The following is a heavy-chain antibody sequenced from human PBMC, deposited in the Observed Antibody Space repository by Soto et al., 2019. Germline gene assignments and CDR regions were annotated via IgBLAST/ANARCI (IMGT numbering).Heavy chain of an antibody. CDR1: GYSFTSYW. V-gene: IGHV5-51*01. J-gene: IGHJ6*02. D-gene: IGHD6-13*01. CDR2: IYPGDSDT. CDR3: ASNIAAAGTSGVAGYYYYGMDV. Sequence: GESLKISCKGSGYSFTSYWIGWVRQMPGKGLEWMGIIYPGDSDTRYSPSFQGQVTISADKSISTAYLQWSSLKASDTAMYYCASNIAAAGTSGVAGYYYYGMDVWGQGTTVTVSS.